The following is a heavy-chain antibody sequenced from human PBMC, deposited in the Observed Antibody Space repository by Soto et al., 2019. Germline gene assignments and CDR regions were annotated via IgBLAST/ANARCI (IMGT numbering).Heavy chain of an antibody. CDR3: ARGGSSDWQVAFDF. D-gene: IGHD6-19*01. V-gene: IGHV4-34*01. J-gene: IGHJ3*01. CDR1: GGSFSGYF. Sequence: SETLSLTCAVYGGSFSGYFWNWIRQTPGKGLEWIGKVNHNGRNNYNPSLKSRVTISLDMSKNQISLKLTSVTTADTAVYYCARGGSSDWQVAFDFWGQGTIATVSS. CDR2: VNHNGRN.